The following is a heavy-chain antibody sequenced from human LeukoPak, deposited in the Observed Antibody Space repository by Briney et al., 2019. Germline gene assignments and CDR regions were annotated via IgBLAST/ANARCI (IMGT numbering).Heavy chain of an antibody. D-gene: IGHD6-13*01. CDR2: ISGSGGST. V-gene: IGHV3-23*01. Sequence: GGSLRLSCAASGFTFSSYAMSWVRQAPGKGLEWVSAISGSGGSTYYADSVKGRFTISRGNSKNTLYLQMNSLRAEDTAVYYCAKDRGSSWYVSGSDWFDPWGQGTLVTVSS. J-gene: IGHJ5*02. CDR3: AKDRGSSWYVSGSDWFDP. CDR1: GFTFSSYA.